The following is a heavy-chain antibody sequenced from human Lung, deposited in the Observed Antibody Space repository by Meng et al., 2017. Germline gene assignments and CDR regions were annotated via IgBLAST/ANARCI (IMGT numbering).Heavy chain of an antibody. J-gene: IGHJ5*02. CDR2: ISTNTGNP. D-gene: IGHD2/OR15-2a*01. V-gene: IGHV7-4-1*02. Sequence: QVQLVQSGSSLKKPGPSLKVSCKASGYTFTTYTINWVRQAHGRGLEWMGWISTNTGNPTYVQGFTGRFVFSLDTSVSTAYLQISSLEAADTAVYYCARGGDFDPWGQGTLVTVSS. CDR1: GYTFTTYT. CDR3: ARGGDFDP.